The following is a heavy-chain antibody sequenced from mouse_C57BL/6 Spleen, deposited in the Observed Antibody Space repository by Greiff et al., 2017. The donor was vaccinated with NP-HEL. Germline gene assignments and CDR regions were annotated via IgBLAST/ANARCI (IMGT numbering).Heavy chain of an antibody. V-gene: IGHV7-3*01. Sequence: EVQVVESGGGLVQPGGSLSLSCAASGFTFTDYYMSWVRQPPGKALEWLGFIRNKANGYTTEYSASVKGRFTISRDNSQSILYLQMNALRAEDSATYYCARSGDYDEFADWGQGTLVTVSA. D-gene: IGHD2-4*01. J-gene: IGHJ3*01. CDR3: ARSGDYDEFAD. CDR1: GFTFTDYY. CDR2: IRNKANGYTT.